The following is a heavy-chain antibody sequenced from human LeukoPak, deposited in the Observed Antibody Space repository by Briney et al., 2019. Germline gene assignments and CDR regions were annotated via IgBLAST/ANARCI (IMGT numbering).Heavy chain of an antibody. Sequence: SETLSLTCTVSGGSISSYYWSWIRQPPGKGLEWIGYIYYSGGTNYNPSLKSRVTMSLDTSKNQVSLTLSSVTAADTAVYFCARVIILTGYYAFDVWGQGTMVTVSS. CDR2: IYYSGGT. J-gene: IGHJ3*01. CDR3: ARVIILTGYYAFDV. CDR1: GGSISSYY. D-gene: IGHD3-9*01. V-gene: IGHV4-59*01.